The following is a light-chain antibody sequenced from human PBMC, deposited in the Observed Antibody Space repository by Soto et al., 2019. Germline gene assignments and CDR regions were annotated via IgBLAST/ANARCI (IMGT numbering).Light chain of an antibody. CDR1: QSINNN. Sequence: ERGVSQSWTTLFVPAAYRENLSCRASQSINNNLAWYQQKPGQAPRLLIYAASTRATGLPVRFGGSGSRTEFTLTITCLQSEECALYRSQVSKFLPCTFAEGTKVDIK. CDR3: QVSKFLPCT. J-gene: IGKJ1*01. CDR2: AAS. V-gene: IGKV3-15*01.